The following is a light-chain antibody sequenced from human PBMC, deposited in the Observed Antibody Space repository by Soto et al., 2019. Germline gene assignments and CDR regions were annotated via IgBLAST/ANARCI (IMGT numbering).Light chain of an antibody. Sequence: EIVLTQSPGTLSLSPGDRATLSCRASQSVSSSHLVWYQQKPGQAPRLLIYGASSRATGIPDRFSGSGSGTDFTLTISRLEPEDFAVYYCQQYGSSPPMYTFGQGTKLEIK. CDR2: GAS. CDR1: QSVSSSH. V-gene: IGKV3-20*01. CDR3: QQYGSSPPMYT. J-gene: IGKJ2*01.